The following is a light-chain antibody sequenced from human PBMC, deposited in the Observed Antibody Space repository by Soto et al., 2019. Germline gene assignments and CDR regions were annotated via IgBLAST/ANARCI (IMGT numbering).Light chain of an antibody. CDR2: KAS. V-gene: IGKV1-5*03. CDR3: QQYNSYPWT. CDR1: QSISSW. J-gene: IGKJ1*01. Sequence: DMQMTHSPSTGSAAVGDRVTITCRASQSISSWLSWYQQKPGKAPKLLIYKASSLESGVPSRFSGSGSGTEFTLTTSSLQPDDFATYYCQQYNSYPWTFGQGTRWIS.